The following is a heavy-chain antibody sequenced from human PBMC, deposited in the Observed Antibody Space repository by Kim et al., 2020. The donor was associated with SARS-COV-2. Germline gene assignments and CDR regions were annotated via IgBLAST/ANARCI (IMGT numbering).Heavy chain of an antibody. CDR1: GYTFTSYA. V-gene: IGHV1-3*01. CDR3: AREVQYLEPFDY. J-gene: IGHJ4*02. D-gene: IGHD1-20*01. CDR2: INAGNGNT. Sequence: ASVKVSCKASGYTFTSYAMHWVRQAPGQRLEWMGWINAGNGNTKYSQKFQGRVTITRDTSASTAYMELSSLRSEDTAVYYCAREVQYLEPFDYWGQGTLVTVSS.